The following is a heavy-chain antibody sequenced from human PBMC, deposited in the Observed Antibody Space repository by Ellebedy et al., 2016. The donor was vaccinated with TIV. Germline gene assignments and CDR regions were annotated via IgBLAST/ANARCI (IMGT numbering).Heavy chain of an antibody. D-gene: IGHD1-7*01. J-gene: IGHJ5*02. CDR1: GGSISSYY. CDR2: IYYSGST. CDR3: ARDSGITSGFDP. Sequence: SETLSLTCTVSGGSISSYYWSWIRQPPGKGLEWIGYIYYSGSTNYNPSLKSRVTISVDTSKNQSSLKLSSVTAADTAVYYCARDSGITSGFDPWGQGTLVTVSS. V-gene: IGHV4-59*12.